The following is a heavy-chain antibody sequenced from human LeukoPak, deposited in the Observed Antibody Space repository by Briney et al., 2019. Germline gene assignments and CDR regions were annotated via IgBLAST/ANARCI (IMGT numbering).Heavy chain of an antibody. CDR3: ARARYCGGDCYNFDS. CDR2: ISGSGVTT. Sequence: GGSLRLSCTASGFTFSSYAMSWVRLAPGKGLEWVSAISGSGVTTYYADYVKGRFTISRDSSKNTLYLQMNSLRAEDTAVYYCARARYCGGDCYNFDSWGQGTLVTVSS. J-gene: IGHJ4*02. CDR1: GFTFSSYA. V-gene: IGHV3-23*01. D-gene: IGHD2-21*02.